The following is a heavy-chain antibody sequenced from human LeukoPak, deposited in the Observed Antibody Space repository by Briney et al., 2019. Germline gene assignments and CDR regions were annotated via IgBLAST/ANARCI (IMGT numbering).Heavy chain of an antibody. CDR1: GGTFSSYA. D-gene: IGHD3-22*01. CDR3: ARERGKDSSPFYYYYYMDV. V-gene: IGHV1-69*01. J-gene: IGHJ6*03. Sequence: SSVKVSCNASGGTFSSYAISWVRQAPGQGLEWMGGIILIFGTANYAQKYQRRVTITADESTSTAYTELSSLRSDDTAVYYCARERGKDSSPFYYYYYMDVWCKGFTVTVSS. CDR2: IILIFGTA.